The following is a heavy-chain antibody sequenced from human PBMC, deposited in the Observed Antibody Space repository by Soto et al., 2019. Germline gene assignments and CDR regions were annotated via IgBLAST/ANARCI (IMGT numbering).Heavy chain of an antibody. CDR1: GFISKNYA. D-gene: IGHD6-6*01. CDR3: TKSSGGSSSVGMDH. V-gene: IGHV3-30*04. CDR2: ITRDGYNK. J-gene: IGHJ4*02. Sequence: QVQLVESGGGVVQPGRSLRLSCAVSGFISKNYALNWVRQAPGKGLEWVASITRDGYNKYYADSVKGRFTISRDNSKNTLSLQMTALRVEDSSVYYCTKSSGGSSSVGMDHWGPGTLVTVSS.